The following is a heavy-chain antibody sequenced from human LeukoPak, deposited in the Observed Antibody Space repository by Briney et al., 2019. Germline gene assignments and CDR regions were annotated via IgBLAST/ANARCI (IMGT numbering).Heavy chain of an antibody. CDR2: TYYRSKWYN. D-gene: IGHD3/OR15-3a*01. V-gene: IGHV6-1*01. CDR1: GDSVSSNSIA. J-gene: IGHJ4*02. Sequence: SQTLSLTCAISGDSVSSNSIAWNWIRQSPSRGLEWLGRTYYRSKWYNDYAVSVKSRITINPDTSKNQFSLQLSSVSPEDTAVYYCARSVFRHQVEPFGYWGQGTLVTVSS. CDR3: ARSVFRHQVEPFGY.